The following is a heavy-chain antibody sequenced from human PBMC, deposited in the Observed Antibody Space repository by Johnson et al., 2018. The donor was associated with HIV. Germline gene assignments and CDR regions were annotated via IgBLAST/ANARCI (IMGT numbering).Heavy chain of an antibody. J-gene: IGHJ3*02. D-gene: IGHD6-19*01. CDR2: IGTIAGDT. Sequence: VQLVESGGGLVQPGGSLRLSCAASGFTFSHYDMHWVRQVTGKGLEWVSAIGTIAGDTFYSASVKGRFTISREHAKDSLYLQMNSLRAGDTAIYYCVRESLRQIPVPGPGDAAFDIWGLGTMVTVSS. CDR1: GFTFSHYD. CDR3: VRESLRQIPVPGPGDAAFDI. V-gene: IGHV3-13*01.